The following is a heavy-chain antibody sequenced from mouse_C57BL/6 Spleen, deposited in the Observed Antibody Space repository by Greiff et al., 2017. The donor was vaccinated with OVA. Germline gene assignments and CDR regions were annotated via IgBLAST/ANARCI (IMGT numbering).Heavy chain of an antibody. CDR1: GYAFSSSW. CDR2: IYPGDGDT. D-gene: IGHD2-3*01. V-gene: IGHV1-82*01. CDR3: ARTSDCYYDYAIDY. Sequence: QVQLQQSGPELVKPGASVKISCKASGYAFSSSWMNWVKQRPGQGLEWIGRIYPGDGDTNYNGKFKGKATLTADKSSSTAYMQLSSLTSDDYAVYFCARTSDCYYDYAIDYWGQGTSGTVSS. J-gene: IGHJ4*01.